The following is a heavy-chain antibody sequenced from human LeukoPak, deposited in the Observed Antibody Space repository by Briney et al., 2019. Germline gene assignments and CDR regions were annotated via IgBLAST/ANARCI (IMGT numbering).Heavy chain of an antibody. CDR2: IWYDGSNK. CDR3: AREMGSSGPEDAFDI. V-gene: IGHV3-33*01. CDR1: GFTFSSYG. Sequence: GGSLRLSCAASGFTFSSYGMHWVRQAPGRGLEWVAVIWYDGSNKYYADSVKGRFTISRDNSKNTLYLQMNSLRAEDTAVYYCAREMGSSGPEDAFDIWGQGTMVTVPS. J-gene: IGHJ3*02. D-gene: IGHD3-22*01.